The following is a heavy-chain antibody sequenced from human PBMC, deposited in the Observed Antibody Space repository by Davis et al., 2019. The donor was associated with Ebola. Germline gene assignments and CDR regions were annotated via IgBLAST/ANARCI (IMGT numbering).Heavy chain of an antibody. D-gene: IGHD3-16*02. V-gene: IGHV3-11*06. CDR1: GFTFSDYY. CDR2: ISSSSSYT. CDR3: ARDKSLMITFGGVIVNGYMDV. Sequence: GESLKISCAASGFTFSDYYMSWIRQAPGKGLEWVSYISSSSSYTTYADSVNGRFTISRDNAKNSLYLQMNSLRAEDTAVYYCARDKSLMITFGGVIVNGYMDVWGKGTTVTVSS. J-gene: IGHJ6*03.